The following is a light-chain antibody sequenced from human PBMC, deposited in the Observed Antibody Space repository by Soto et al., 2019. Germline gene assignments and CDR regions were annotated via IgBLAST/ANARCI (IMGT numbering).Light chain of an antibody. V-gene: IGLV1-47*01. CDR2: RNN. J-gene: IGLJ2*01. CDR1: SSNIGSNY. Sequence: QSVLTQPPSASGTPGQRVTISCSGSSSNIGSNYVYWYQQLPGTAPKLLIYRNNQRPSGVPDRFSGSKSGTSAPLAISWLRSEDEADYYCAAWDDSLSGVVFGGGTKLTVL. CDR3: AAWDDSLSGVV.